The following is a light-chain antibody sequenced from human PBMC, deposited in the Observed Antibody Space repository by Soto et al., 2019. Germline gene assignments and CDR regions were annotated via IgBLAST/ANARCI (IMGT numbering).Light chain of an antibody. CDR3: QQYGSSLSLT. CDR2: GAS. CDR1: QSVSSSF. J-gene: IGKJ4*01. V-gene: IGKV3-20*01. Sequence: PGESATLSFRASQSVSSSFLAWYQQKPDQAPRLLIYGASSRATGIPHTFSGRASGTDFTLTISRLESEDFAVYYCQQYGSSLSLTVGGVTKVEIK.